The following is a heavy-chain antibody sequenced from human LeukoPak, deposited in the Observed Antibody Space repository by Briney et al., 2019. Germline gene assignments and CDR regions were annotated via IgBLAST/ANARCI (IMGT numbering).Heavy chain of an antibody. D-gene: IGHD6-13*01. CDR2: IDPSDSYT. V-gene: IGHV5-10-1*01. CDR3: ARQGGILFDP. CDR1: GYSFPSYW. J-gene: IGHJ5*02. Sequence: NPGESLRISCKVSGYSFPSYWISWMRQMPGKGLEWMGTIDPSDSYTNYSPSFQGHVTISADKSISTAYLQWSTLKASDTAMYYCARQGGILFDPWGQGTLVTVSS.